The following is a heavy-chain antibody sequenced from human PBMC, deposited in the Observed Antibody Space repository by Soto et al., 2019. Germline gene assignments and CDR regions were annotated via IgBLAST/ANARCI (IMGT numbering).Heavy chain of an antibody. V-gene: IGHV4-59*01. Sequence: QVRLQESGPGLVKRSETPSLTCTVSGASISASYWSWIRQPPGKGLEWIGYINYSGDTNYNPSLRSRVTISVDTSKNQLSLRLSSVTAADTAVYYCARGGWSNDYWGQGTLVTVSS. J-gene: IGHJ4*02. CDR3: ARGGWSNDY. CDR1: GASISASY. CDR2: INYSGDT.